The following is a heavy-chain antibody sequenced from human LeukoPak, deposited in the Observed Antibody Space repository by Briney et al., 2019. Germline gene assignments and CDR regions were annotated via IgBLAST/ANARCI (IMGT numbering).Heavy chain of an antibody. Sequence: SETLSLTCAVSGGSISSSNWWSWARHPPGKGLEWIGEIYHSGSTNYNPSLKSRVTISVDKSKNQFSLKLSSVTAADTAVYYCARVGGTNYYYYGMDVWGQGTTVTVSS. J-gene: IGHJ6*02. CDR1: GGSISSSNW. V-gene: IGHV4-4*02. D-gene: IGHD1-26*01. CDR2: IYHSGST. CDR3: ARVGGTNYYYYGMDV.